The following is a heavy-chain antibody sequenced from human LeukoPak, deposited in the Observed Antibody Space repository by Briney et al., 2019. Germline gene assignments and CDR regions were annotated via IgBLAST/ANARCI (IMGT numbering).Heavy chain of an antibody. J-gene: IGHJ5*02. CDR2: IYHSGST. CDR1: GGSISSGGYS. V-gene: IGHV4-30-2*01. Sequence: SETLSLTCAVSGGSISSGGYSWSWIRQPPGKGLEWIGYIYHSGSTYYNPSLKSRVTISVDKSKNQFSLKLSSVTAADTAVYYCARDEGYCSGGSCYSYNWFDPWGQGTLVTVSS. D-gene: IGHD2-15*01. CDR3: ARDEGYCSGGSCYSYNWFDP.